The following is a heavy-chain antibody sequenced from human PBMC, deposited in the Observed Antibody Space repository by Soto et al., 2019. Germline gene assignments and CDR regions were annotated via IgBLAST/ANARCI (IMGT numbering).Heavy chain of an antibody. J-gene: IGHJ4*02. D-gene: IGHD1-1*01. V-gene: IGHV4-4*07. CDR1: GGSISPYY. CDR3: ARGGMVIIPTATAFDY. CDR2: IYASGST. Sequence: SETLSLTCSVCGGSISPYYWSWIRQPAGKGLEWIGRIYASGSTNYNPSLKSRVTMSVATSKNQFSLKLTSVTAADTATYYCARGGMVIIPTATAFDYWGQGTLVTVSS.